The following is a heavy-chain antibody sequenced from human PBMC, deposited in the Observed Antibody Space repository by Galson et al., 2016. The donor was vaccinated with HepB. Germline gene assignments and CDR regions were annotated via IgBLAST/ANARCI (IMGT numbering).Heavy chain of an antibody. V-gene: IGHV4-31*11. D-gene: IGHD2-2*01. CDR2: FHNGRDT. CDR1: GDSIRSGTSF. CDR3: AREIRNCSGTNCYGSLGY. J-gene: IGHJ4*02. Sequence: TLSLTCAVLGDSIRSGTSFWTWIRQRPGRGPEWIGYFHNGRDTYSNPSLKSRVTISADTSKNLISLRLTSVTAADTAVYYCAREIRNCSGTNCYGSLGYWGQGTLVTVSA.